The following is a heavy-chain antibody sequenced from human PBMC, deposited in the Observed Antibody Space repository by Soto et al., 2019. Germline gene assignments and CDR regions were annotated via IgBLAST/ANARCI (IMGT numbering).Heavy chain of an antibody. Sequence: QVQLQESGPGLVKPSQTLSLTCDVSGASTTNIGYSWGWIRQLPGKGLECIGYFYFRGSTYYNPSLKSRATISVDTSKNQFSLSLTSVTAADTAVYYCVKEGHVDSSSFESWGQGALVTVSS. V-gene: IGHV4-31*11. CDR3: VKEGHVDSSSFES. CDR2: FYFRGST. CDR1: GASTTNIGYS. J-gene: IGHJ4*02. D-gene: IGHD6-6*01.